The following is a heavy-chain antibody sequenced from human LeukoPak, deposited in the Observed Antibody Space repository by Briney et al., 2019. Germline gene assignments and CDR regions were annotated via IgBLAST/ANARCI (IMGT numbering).Heavy chain of an antibody. V-gene: IGHV4-4*02. Sequence: SETLSLTCAVSGGSISSSNWWSWVRQPPGKGLEWIGEIYHSGSTNYNPSLKGRVTISVDKSKNQFSLKLSSVTAADTAVYYCARRAYDILTGYYTFLDYWGQGTLVTVSS. J-gene: IGHJ4*02. CDR2: IYHSGST. D-gene: IGHD3-9*01. CDR1: GGSISSSNW. CDR3: ARRAYDILTGYYTFLDY.